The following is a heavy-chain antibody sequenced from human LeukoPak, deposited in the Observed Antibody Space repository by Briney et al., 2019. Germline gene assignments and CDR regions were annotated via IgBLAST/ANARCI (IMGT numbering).Heavy chain of an antibody. CDR3: AGMLSDCSSTSCSDY. CDR1: GGSISSYY. Sequence: SETLSLTCTVSGGSISSYYWSWIRQPAGKGLEWIGRIYTSGSTNYNPSLKSRVTMSVDTSKNQFSLKLSSVTAADTAVYYCAGMLSDCSSTSCSDYWGQGTLVTVSS. D-gene: IGHD2-2*01. J-gene: IGHJ4*02. V-gene: IGHV4-4*07. CDR2: IYTSGST.